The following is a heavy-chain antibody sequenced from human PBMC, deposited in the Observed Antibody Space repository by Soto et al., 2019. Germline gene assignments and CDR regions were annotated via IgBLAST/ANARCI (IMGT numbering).Heavy chain of an antibody. D-gene: IGHD3-3*01. Sequence: PGGSLRLSCAPSGFTFSSYWMSWVRQAPGKGLEGVANIKQDGSEKYDVDSVKGRFTISRDNAKNSLYLQMNSLRAEDTAVYYCARDGPSEWLFSFPSYYYYGMDVWGQGTTVTVSS. V-gene: IGHV3-7*04. J-gene: IGHJ6*02. CDR2: IKQDGSEK. CDR3: ARDGPSEWLFSFPSYYYYGMDV. CDR1: GFTFSSYW.